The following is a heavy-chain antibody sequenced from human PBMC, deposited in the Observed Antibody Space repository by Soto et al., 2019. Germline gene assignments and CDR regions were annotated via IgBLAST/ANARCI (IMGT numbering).Heavy chain of an antibody. J-gene: IGHJ5*02. CDR1: EYSFPSYY. CDR2: INPSGGST. V-gene: IGHV1-46*01. Sequence: GAPEKVACKASEYSFPSYYINSEPHASEQGIEWMGIINPSGGSTSYAQKVQGRVTMTRDTSTITVYMELSSLRSEDTAVYYCARALRSSSDSFDPCYPGPLLSVSS. D-gene: IGHD4-4*01. CDR3: ARALRSSSDSFDP.